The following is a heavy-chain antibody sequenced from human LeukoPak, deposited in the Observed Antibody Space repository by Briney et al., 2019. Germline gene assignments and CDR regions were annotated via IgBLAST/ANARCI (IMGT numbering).Heavy chain of an antibody. V-gene: IGHV3-11*01. Sequence: PGRSLRLSCAASGFTFSDYYMSWIRQAPGEGLEWVSYISSSGSTIYYADSVKGRFTISRDNAKNSLYLQMNSLRAEDTAVYYCARARYCSSTGCWFDPWGQGTLVTVSS. D-gene: IGHD2-2*01. CDR1: GFTFSDYY. J-gene: IGHJ5*02. CDR3: ARARYCSSTGCWFDP. CDR2: ISSSGSTI.